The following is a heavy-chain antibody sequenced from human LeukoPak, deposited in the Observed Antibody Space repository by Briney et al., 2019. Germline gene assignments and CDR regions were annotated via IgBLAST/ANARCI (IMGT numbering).Heavy chain of an antibody. CDR2: IIPIFGTA. V-gene: IGHV1-69*13. D-gene: IGHD3-3*01. Sequence: ASVKVSCKASGGTFSSYAISWVRQAPGQGLEWMGGIIPIFGTANYAQKFQGRVTITADESTSTAYMELSSLRSEDTAVYYCARDIHRGDFWSGYYNYFDYWGQGTLVTVSS. CDR3: ARDIHRGDFWSGYYNYFDY. CDR1: GGTFSSYA. J-gene: IGHJ4*02.